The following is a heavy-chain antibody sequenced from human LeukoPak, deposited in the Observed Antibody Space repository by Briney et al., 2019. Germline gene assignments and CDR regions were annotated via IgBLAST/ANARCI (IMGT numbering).Heavy chain of an antibody. V-gene: IGHV1-46*01. D-gene: IGHD3-22*01. CDR3: ARDKAPLDYDSSGYPMGWFDP. Sequence: VASVKVSCKASGYTFTSYYMHWVRQAPGQGLEWMGIINPSGGSTSYAQKFQGRVTMTRDTSTSTVYMELSSLRSEDTAVYYCARDKAPLDYDSSGYPMGWFDPWGQGTLVTVSS. CDR2: INPSGGST. J-gene: IGHJ5*02. CDR1: GYTFTSYY.